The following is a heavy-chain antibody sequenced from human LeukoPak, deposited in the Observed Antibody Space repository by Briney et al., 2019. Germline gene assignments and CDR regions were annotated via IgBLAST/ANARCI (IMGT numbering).Heavy chain of an antibody. V-gene: IGHV4-31*03. J-gene: IGHJ4*02. CDR2: IYYSGST. CDR3: ASESTYRYNY. D-gene: IGHD5-18*01. CDR1: GGSISSGGYY. Sequence: ASETLSLTCTVSGGSISSGGYYWSWIRQHPGKGLEWIGYIYYSGSTYYNPSLKSRVTISVDTSKNQFSLKLSSVTVADTAVYYCASESTYRYNYWGQGTLVSVSS.